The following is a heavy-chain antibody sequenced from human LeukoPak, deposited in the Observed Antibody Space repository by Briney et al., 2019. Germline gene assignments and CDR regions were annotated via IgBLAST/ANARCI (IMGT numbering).Heavy chain of an antibody. J-gene: IGHJ4*02. CDR3: ARDSWILTGYSVDY. CDR1: GYTFTSYG. D-gene: IGHD3-9*01. Sequence: PRASVKVSCKASGYTFTSYGISWVRQAPGLGLEWMGWISAYNGNTNYAQKLQGRVTMTTDTSTSTAYMELRSLRSDDTAVYYCARDSWILTGYSVDYWGQGTLVTVSS. V-gene: IGHV1-18*01. CDR2: ISAYNGNT.